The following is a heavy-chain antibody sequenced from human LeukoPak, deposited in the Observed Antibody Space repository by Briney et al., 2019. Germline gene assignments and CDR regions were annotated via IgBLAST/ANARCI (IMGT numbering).Heavy chain of an antibody. CDR1: GYTLTELS. J-gene: IGHJ4*02. D-gene: IGHD1-26*01. CDR3: ATVLSGSYLGGSYFDY. V-gene: IGHV1-24*01. CDR2: FDPEDGET. Sequence: ASVKVSCKVSGYTLTELSTHWVRQAPGKGLEWMGGFDPEDGETIYAQKFQGRVTMTEDTSTDTAYMELSSLRSEDTAVYYCATVLSGSYLGGSYFDYWGQGTLVTVSS.